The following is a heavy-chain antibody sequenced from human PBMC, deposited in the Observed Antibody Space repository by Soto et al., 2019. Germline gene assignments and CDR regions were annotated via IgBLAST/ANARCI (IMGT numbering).Heavy chain of an antibody. J-gene: IGHJ6*02. CDR3: ARDVVVVPAATFSVRRVHHYKGMVV. D-gene: IGHD2-2*01. Sequence: TGGSLRLSCAASGFTFSSYWMSWVRQAPGKGLEWVANIKQDGSEKYYVDSVKGRFTISRDNAKNSLYLQMNSLRAEDTAVYYFARDVVVVPAATFSVRRVHHYKGMVVSGQGTLLTVSS. V-gene: IGHV3-7*03. CDR2: IKQDGSEK. CDR1: GFTFSSYW.